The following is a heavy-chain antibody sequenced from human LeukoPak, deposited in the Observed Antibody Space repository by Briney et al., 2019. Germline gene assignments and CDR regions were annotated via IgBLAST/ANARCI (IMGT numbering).Heavy chain of an antibody. V-gene: IGHV3-74*01. CDR2: MNSGGSTI. D-gene: IGHD3-16*02. J-gene: IGHJ4*02. CDR3: ATAGSYRFDH. CDR1: GFTFSTYW. Sequence: PGGSLRLSCAASGFTFSTYWMHWVRQAPGKGLMWVSRMNSGGSTINYADSVKGRFTISRDNAKNTLYLQMDTLRAEDTAVYYCATAGSYRFDHWGQGTLVTVFS.